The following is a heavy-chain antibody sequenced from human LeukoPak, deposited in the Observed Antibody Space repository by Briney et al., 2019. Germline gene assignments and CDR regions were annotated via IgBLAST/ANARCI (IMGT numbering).Heavy chain of an antibody. CDR2: ISSSSSTI. CDR3: ASGIAIFGAPLDY. Sequence: PGGSLRLACAASGFTFSSYGMNWVRQAPGKGLEWVSYISSSSSTIYYADSVKGRFTISRDNSKNTLYLQMNSLRAEDTALYYCASGIAIFGAPLDYWGQGTLVTVSS. V-gene: IGHV3-48*01. J-gene: IGHJ4*02. D-gene: IGHD3-3*01. CDR1: GFTFSSYG.